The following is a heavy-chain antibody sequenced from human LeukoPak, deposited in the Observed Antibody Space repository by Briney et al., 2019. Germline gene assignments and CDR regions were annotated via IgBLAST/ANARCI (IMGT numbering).Heavy chain of an antibody. CDR1: GFTFSNSA. D-gene: IGHD2-2*01. V-gene: IGHV3-23*01. Sequence: GGSLRLSCAGSGFTFSNSAMSWVRQAPGKGLEWVSVISGSGRTTFYADSVKGRFTISRDNAKKSMYLQMNSLRAEDTAVYYCARDLGYCSSTRCYDAFDIWGQGTMVIVSS. CDR3: ARDLGYCSSTRCYDAFDI. J-gene: IGHJ3*02. CDR2: ISGSGRTT.